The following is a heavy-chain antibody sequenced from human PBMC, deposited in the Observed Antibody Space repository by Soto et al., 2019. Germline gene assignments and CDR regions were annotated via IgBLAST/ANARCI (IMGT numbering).Heavy chain of an antibody. Sequence: EVQLLESGGGLGQPGGSLRLSCAASGFTFSNYAMTWFRQAPGKGLEWVSVISGGGGVTYYADSVQGRFTISRDNSKNTLYLQMNGLRAEDTAVYYCAKKRVTASLAREFDSLGQGTLVTVSS. CDR3: AKKRVTASLAREFDS. CDR2: ISGGGGVT. V-gene: IGHV3-23*01. J-gene: IGHJ4*02. D-gene: IGHD2-21*02. CDR1: GFTFSNYA.